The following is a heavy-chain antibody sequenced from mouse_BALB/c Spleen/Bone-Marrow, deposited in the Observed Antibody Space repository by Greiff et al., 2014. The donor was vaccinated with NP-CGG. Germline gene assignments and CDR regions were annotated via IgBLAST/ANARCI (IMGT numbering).Heavy chain of an antibody. V-gene: IGHV5-6*02. CDR2: IGSGGSYT. CDR1: GFTFSSYG. D-gene: IGHD2-4*01. J-gene: IGHJ3*01. CDR3: SRLSYDYDGAWFAY. Sequence: EVMLVESGGDLVRPGGSLKLSCAASGFTFSSYGMSWVRQTPDKRLEWVATIGSGGSYTYYPDSVKGRFTISRDNAKNTLYLQMSSLKSEDTAMYYCSRLSYDYDGAWFAYWGQGTLVTVSA.